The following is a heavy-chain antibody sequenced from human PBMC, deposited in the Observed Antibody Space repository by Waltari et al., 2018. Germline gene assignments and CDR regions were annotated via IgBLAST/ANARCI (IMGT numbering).Heavy chain of an antibody. CDR3: ATKHDYDILTGYYRPYYYGMDV. CDR1: GYTFTSYD. CDR2: MNPNSGNT. Sequence: QVQLVQSGAEVKKPGASVTVSCKASGYTFTSYDINWVQQDTGQGLEWMGWMNPNSGNTGYAQKFQGRVTMTRNTSISTAYMELSSLRSEDTAVYYCATKHDYDILTGYYRPYYYGMDVWGQGTTVTVSS. V-gene: IGHV1-8*01. J-gene: IGHJ6*02. D-gene: IGHD3-9*01.